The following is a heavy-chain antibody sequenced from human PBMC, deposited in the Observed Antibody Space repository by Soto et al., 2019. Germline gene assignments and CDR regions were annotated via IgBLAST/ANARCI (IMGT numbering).Heavy chain of an antibody. V-gene: IGHV3-23*01. J-gene: IGHJ6*02. CDR3: AKDLAPTPYYYYGMDV. CDR1: GFTFSSYA. D-gene: IGHD3-3*02. Sequence: PGGSLRLSCAASGFTFSSYAMSWVRQAPGKGLEWVSAISGSGGSTYYADSVKGRFTISRDNSKNTLYLQMNSLRAEDTAVYYCAKDLAPTPYYYYGMDVWGQGTTVTVSS. CDR2: ISGSGGST.